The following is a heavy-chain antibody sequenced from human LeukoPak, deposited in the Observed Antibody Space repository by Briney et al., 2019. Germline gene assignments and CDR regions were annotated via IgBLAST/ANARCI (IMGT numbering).Heavy chain of an antibody. D-gene: IGHD6-19*01. V-gene: IGHV3-23*01. Sequence: GGSLRLSCAASGFTFRNYVMSWVRQAPGKGLEWVSSIRSSGDDTSSADSVKGRFTIFRDNSKSTLYLQMNSLRAEDTAIYYCAKVRPPPGSGWYGGDDYWGQGTLVTVSP. CDR3: AKVRPPPGSGWYGGDDY. CDR2: IRSSGDDT. CDR1: GFTFRNYV. J-gene: IGHJ4*02.